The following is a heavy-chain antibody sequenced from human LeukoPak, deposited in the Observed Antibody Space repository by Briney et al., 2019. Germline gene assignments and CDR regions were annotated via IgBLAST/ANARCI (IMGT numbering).Heavy chain of an antibody. D-gene: IGHD1-14*01. V-gene: IGHV4-39*07. CDR1: GGTVTSSTYF. CDR3: ARDGFYFHYYMDV. Sequence: SETLSLTCTLSGGTVTSSTYFWGWIRQPPGKGLEWIGSISYSGATYYNPSLKSRVSMSVHTSKNQFSLKLSSVTAADTAVYYCARDGFYFHYYMDVWGEGTTVTVSS. J-gene: IGHJ6*03. CDR2: ISYSGAT.